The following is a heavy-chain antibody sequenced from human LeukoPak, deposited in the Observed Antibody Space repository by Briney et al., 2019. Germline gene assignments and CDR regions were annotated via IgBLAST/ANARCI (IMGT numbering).Heavy chain of an antibody. CDR3: AKDPGPHTAFNWFDT. CDR1: GFTFSSYW. J-gene: IGHJ5*02. CDR2: INVDGSIT. Sequence: GGSLRLSCAASGFTFSSYWMHWVRQAPGKGLVWVSRINVDGSITDYADSVRGRFTISRDNAKNTLYLQMDSLGVDDTAVYYCAKDPGPHTAFNWFDTWGQRNLVSVSS. V-gene: IGHV3-74*01.